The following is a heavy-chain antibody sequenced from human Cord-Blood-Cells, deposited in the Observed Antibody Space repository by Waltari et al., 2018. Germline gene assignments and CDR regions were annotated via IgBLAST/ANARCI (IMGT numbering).Heavy chain of an antibody. V-gene: IGHV3-30-3*01. J-gene: IGHJ3*02. Sequence: LEWVAVISYDGSNKYYADSVKGRFTISRDNSKNTLYLQMNSLRAEDTAVYYCARDDAKHPIDLIVVVPAARDAFDIWGQGTMVTVSS. CDR3: ARDDAKHPIDLIVVVPAARDAFDI. D-gene: IGHD2-2*01. CDR2: ISYDGSNK.